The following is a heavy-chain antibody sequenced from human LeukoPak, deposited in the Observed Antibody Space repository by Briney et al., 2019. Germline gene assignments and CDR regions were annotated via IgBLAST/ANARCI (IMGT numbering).Heavy chain of an antibody. D-gene: IGHD6-19*01. V-gene: IGHV3-13*01. CDR3: ARAVAGTHWFDP. J-gene: IGHJ5*02. CDR2: IDIPGNT. Sequence: GGSLRLSCAASGFTFSSYAMSWVRQPTGKGLEWVSGIDIPGNTYYPDSVKGRFTMSRESAKNSLYLQMNSLRAGDTAVYYCARAVAGTHWFDPWGQGTLVTVSS. CDR1: GFTFSSYA.